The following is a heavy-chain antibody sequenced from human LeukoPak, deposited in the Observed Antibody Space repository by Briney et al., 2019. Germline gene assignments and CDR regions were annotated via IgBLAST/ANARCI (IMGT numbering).Heavy chain of an antibody. CDR3: ARDWALVQHYYYYMDV. CDR2: IIPIFGTA. V-gene: IGHV1-69*05. D-gene: IGHD6-6*01. CDR1: GGTFSSYA. J-gene: IGHJ6*03. Sequence: SVKVSCKASGGTFSSYAISWVRQAPGQGLEWMGGIIPIFGTANYAQKFQGRVTITTDESTSTAYMELSRLRSDDTAVYYCARDWALVQHYYYYMDVWGKGTTVTVSS.